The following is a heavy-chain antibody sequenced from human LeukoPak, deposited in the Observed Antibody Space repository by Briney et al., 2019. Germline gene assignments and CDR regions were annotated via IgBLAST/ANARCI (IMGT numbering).Heavy chain of an antibody. CDR2: ISSSGYTI. D-gene: IGHD6-19*01. Sequence: GGSLRLSCAASGFTFSTYEMNWVRQAPGKGLEWVSYISSSGYTIYYADSVKGRFTISRDNAKNSLYLQMNSLRAEGTAVYYCARVSGWSQQHFDYWGQGTLVTVSS. V-gene: IGHV3-48*03. J-gene: IGHJ4*02. CDR3: ARVSGWSQQHFDY. CDR1: GFTFSTYE.